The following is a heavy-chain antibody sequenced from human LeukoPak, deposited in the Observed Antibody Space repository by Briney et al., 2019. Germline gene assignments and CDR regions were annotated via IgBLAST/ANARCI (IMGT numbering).Heavy chain of an antibody. J-gene: IGHJ5*02. CDR2: VSGDDST. V-gene: IGHV3-23*01. D-gene: IGHD5-18*01. Sequence: TGGSLRLSCAASGFTFSRYAMTWVRQAPGKGLEWVSTVSGDDSTYYADSVGGRFTISRDSSRNTVYLQMKSLRAEDTAVYHCAKEGDTAMVGLFDPWGQGTLVTVSS. CDR1: GFTFSRYA. CDR3: AKEGDTAMVGLFDP.